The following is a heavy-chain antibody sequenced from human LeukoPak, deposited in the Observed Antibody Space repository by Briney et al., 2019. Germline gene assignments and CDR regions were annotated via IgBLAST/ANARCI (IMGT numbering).Heavy chain of an antibody. V-gene: IGHV3-15*01. CDR1: GFTFSNAW. CDR2: IKSKTDGGTT. D-gene: IGHD5-18*01. CDR3: TTDYVDTAMAPGDY. Sequence: GGSLRLSCAASGFTFSNAWMSWVRQAPGKGLEWVGRIKSKTDGGTTDYAAPVKGRFTISRDDSKNTLYLQMNSLKTEDTAVYYCTTDYVDTAMAPGDYWGQGTLVTVSS. J-gene: IGHJ4*02.